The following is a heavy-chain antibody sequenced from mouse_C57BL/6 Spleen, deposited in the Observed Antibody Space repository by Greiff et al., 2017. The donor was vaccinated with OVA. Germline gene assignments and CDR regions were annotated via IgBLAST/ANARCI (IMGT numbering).Heavy chain of an antibody. D-gene: IGHD1-1*01. CDR2: INPNNGGT. V-gene: IGHV1-26*01. Sequence: EVQLQQSGPELVKPGASVKISCKASGYTFTDYYMNWVKQSHGKSLEWIGDINPNNGGTSYNQKFKGKATLTVDKSSSTDYMELRSLTSEDAAVYYCARLHYFGSSYRARDYWGQGTSVTVSS. CDR3: ARLHYFGSSYRARDY. J-gene: IGHJ4*01. CDR1: GYTFTDYY.